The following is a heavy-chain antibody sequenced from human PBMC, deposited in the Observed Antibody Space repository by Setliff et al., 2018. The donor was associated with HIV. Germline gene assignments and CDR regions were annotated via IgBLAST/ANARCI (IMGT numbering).Heavy chain of an antibody. CDR2: IFWDDDK. V-gene: IGHV2-5*02. J-gene: IGHJ6*02. Sequence: SGPTLVNPTQTLTLTCAFSGFSLDTEGVAVAWIRQPPGKALEWLALIFWDDDKRYRPSLKSRLAITKDASENQVVLTMTNMDPEDTATYYCVRTGSYFPYYGMDVWGLGTTVTVSS. CDR1: GFSLDTEGVA. CDR3: VRTGSYFPYYGMDV. D-gene: IGHD2-21*01.